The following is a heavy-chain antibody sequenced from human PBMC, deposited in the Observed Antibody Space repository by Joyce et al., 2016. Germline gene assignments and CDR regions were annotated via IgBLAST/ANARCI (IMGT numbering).Heavy chain of an antibody. D-gene: IGHD1/OR15-1a*01. Sequence: EVQLVESGGGLVKPGGSLRLSCEASGFTLRDYSMTWVRQAPGKGLGWVSSISCGSGTYTYYAELWQGRFTISRDNDKNSLYLQMDSLRAEDTAIYYCARVWLKLEEREAWFDPWGQGTLVTVSS. J-gene: IGHJ5*02. V-gene: IGHV3-21*02. CDR1: GFTLRDYS. CDR2: ISCGSGTYT. CDR3: ARVWLKLEEREAWFDP.